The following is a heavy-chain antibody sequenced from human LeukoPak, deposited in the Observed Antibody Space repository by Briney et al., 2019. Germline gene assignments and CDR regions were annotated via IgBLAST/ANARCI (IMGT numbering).Heavy chain of an antibody. D-gene: IGHD6-13*01. V-gene: IGHV3-74*01. CDR1: RFTFSSNW. CDR2: INVDGSTT. CDR3: ARSSFDRSFDY. Sequence: AGESLRLSCAASRFTFSSNWMHWVRQAPGKGLVWVSHINVDGSTTNYADSVKGRFTISRDNAKNTLYLQMNSLRAEDTAVYYCARSSFDRSFDYWGQGILVTVSS. J-gene: IGHJ4*02.